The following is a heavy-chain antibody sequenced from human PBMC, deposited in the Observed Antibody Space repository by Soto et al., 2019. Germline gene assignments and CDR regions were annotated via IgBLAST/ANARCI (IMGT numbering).Heavy chain of an antibody. CDR2: IYWDDDK. V-gene: IGHV2-5*02. J-gene: IGHJ4*02. CDR1: GFSLSTSGVG. Sequence: QITLKESGPTLVKPTQTLTLTCTFSGFSLSTSGVGVGWIRQPPGKALEWLALIYWDDDKRYSPSLKSRLTITKDTSKNQVVLTMANRDPVDTATYYCAHSVPKLGSGWFFDGCDYWGQGTLVTVSS. CDR3: AHSVPKLGSGWFFDGCDY. D-gene: IGHD6-19*01.